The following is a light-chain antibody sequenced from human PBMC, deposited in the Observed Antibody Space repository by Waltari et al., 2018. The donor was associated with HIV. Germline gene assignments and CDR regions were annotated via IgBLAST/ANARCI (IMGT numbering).Light chain of an antibody. V-gene: IGLV3-21*02. CDR2: DDS. CDR1: MIGSQS. Sequence: SYVLTQPPSVSVAPGQTARITCEGHMIGSQSVHRYQQRPGQAPALVVHDDSDRPSGIPERFSGSNSGNTATLTISRVEAGDEADYYCQVWHSNSDHVVFGGGTKLTVL. J-gene: IGLJ2*01. CDR3: QVWHSNSDHVV.